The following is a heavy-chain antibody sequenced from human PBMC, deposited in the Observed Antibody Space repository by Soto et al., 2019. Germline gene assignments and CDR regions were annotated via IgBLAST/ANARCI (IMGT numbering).Heavy chain of an antibody. D-gene: IGHD5-12*01. V-gene: IGHV1-69*13. CDR1: GGTFSSYA. CDR2: IIPIFGTA. CDR3: ARSRDGYNSDY. Sequence: SVKVSCKASGGTFSSYAISWVRQAPGQGLEWMGGIIPIFGTANYAQKFQRRVTITADESTSTAYVELSSLRSADTAVYYCARSRDGYNSDYWGQGTLVTVSS. J-gene: IGHJ4*02.